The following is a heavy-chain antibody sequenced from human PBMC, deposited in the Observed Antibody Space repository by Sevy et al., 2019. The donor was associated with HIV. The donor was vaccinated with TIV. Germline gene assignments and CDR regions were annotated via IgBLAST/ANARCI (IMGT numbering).Heavy chain of an antibody. D-gene: IGHD6-19*01. CDR3: ARPTGGWYDYFDY. Sequence: GSLRLSCKGSGYSFTSYWIDWVRQMPGKGLEWMGIIYPGDSDTRYSPSFQGQVTISADKSISTAYLQWSSLKASDTAMYYCARPTGGWYDYFDYWGQGTLVTVSS. J-gene: IGHJ4*02. CDR2: IYPGDSDT. V-gene: IGHV5-51*01. CDR1: GYSFTSYW.